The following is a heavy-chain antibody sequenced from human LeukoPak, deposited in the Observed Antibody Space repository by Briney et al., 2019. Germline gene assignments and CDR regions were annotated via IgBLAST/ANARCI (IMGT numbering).Heavy chain of an antibody. CDR2: ISGSGGST. D-gene: IGHD6-19*01. CDR1: GFSFSSYA. V-gene: IGHV3-23*01. CDR3: AKRGIAVTGNHY. Sequence: GGSLRLSCVASGFSFSSYAMSWVRQAPGKGLEWVASISGSGGSTSYADSVKGRFTISRDNSKNTLYVQMNSLSAEDTAIYYCAKRGIAVTGNHYWGQGTLVTVSS. J-gene: IGHJ4*02.